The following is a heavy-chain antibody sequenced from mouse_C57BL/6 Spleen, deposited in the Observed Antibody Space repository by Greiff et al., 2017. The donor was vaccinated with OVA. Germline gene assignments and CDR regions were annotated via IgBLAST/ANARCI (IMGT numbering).Heavy chain of an antibody. Sequence: QVTLKVSGPGILQPSRTPSLPFPSFGFSLGTSIMVLGGILRPPGKGLKWLDTICWNVDKSYNPSLKSRLTISKDTSNNQVFLKITSVDTADTATYYCAQIASYYSNYGYFDVWGTGTTVTVSS. CDR3: AQIASYYSNYGYFDV. V-gene: IGHV8-5*01. CDR2: ICWNVDK. CDR1: GFSLGTSIMV. D-gene: IGHD2-5*01. J-gene: IGHJ1*03.